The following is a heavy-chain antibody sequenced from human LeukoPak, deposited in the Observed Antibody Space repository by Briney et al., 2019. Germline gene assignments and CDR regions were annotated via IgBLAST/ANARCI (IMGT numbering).Heavy chain of an antibody. CDR1: EFTFSSYG. CDR2: ISYDGSNK. CDR3: AKDLIRSGSYYPKYYYYYYGMDV. Sequence: GGSLRLSCAASEFTFSSYGMHWVRQAPGKGLEWVAVISYDGSNKYYADSVKGRFTISRDNSKNTLYLQMNSLRAEDTAVYYCAKDLIRSGSYYPKYYYYYYGMDVWGQGTTVTVSS. J-gene: IGHJ6*02. V-gene: IGHV3-30*18. D-gene: IGHD3-10*01.